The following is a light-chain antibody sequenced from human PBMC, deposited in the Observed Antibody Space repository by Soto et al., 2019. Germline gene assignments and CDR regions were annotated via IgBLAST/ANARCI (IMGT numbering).Light chain of an antibody. CDR1: QSLLHSDGKTY. CDR2: EVS. V-gene: IGKV2D-29*01. J-gene: IGKJ2*01. CDR3: MQSIKLAYT. Sequence: DIVLTQTPLFLSVTPGQPASISCRSTQSLLHSDGKTYFYWFLQKAGQPPQLLIYEVSNRFSGVSDRLSGSGSGTDFTMKISRVEADDVGIYYCMQSIKLAYTFGQGTKLEIK.